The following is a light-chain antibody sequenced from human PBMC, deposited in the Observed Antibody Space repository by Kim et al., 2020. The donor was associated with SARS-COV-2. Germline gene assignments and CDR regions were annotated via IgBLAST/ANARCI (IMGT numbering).Light chain of an antibody. CDR3: MQALQTPRVFT. V-gene: IGKV2-28*01. J-gene: IGKJ3*01. Sequence: DIVMTQSPLSLPVTPGEPASISCRSSQSLLHSNGYNYLDWYLQKPGQSPQLLIYLGSNRASGVPDRFSGSGSGTDFTLKISRVEAEDFGVYYCMQALQTPRVFTFGPGTKVDIK. CDR2: LGS. CDR1: QSLLHSNGYNY.